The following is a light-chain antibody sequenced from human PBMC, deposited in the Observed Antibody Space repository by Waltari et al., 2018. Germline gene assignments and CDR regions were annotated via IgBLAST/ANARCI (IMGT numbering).Light chain of an antibody. CDR3: QQYNHYWT. V-gene: IGKV1-5*03. CDR2: KGS. CDR1: QSISTW. J-gene: IGKJ1*01. Sequence: DFQMTQSPSTLSASVGDSVPITCRASQSISTWLAWYQQKPGKAPKILIYKGSTLESGVPSRFSGSGFGTEFTLTISSLQPDDFATYYCQQYNHYWTFGQGTKVELK.